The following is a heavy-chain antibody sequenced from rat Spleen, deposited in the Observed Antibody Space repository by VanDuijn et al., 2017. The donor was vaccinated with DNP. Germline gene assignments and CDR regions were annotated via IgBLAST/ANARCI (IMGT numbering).Heavy chain of an antibody. V-gene: IGHV5-20*01. CDR1: GFTFSDYY. D-gene: IGHD4-3*01. CDR3: TTEDSGHRWFAY. CDR2: ISYDGSST. J-gene: IGHJ3*01. Sequence: EVQLVESGGGLVQPGRSLKLSCAASGFTFSDYYMAWVRQAPTKGLEWVASISYDGSSTYYRDSVKGRFTISRDNAKSTLYLQMDSLRSEDTATYYCTTEDSGHRWFAYWGQGTLVTVSS.